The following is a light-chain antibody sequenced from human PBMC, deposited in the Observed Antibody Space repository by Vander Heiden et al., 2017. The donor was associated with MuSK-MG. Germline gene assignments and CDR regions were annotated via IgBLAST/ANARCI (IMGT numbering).Light chain of an antibody. J-gene: IGLJ1*01. CDR3: CSYAGISTYV. CDR1: TSDVGNYNL. CDR2: EGS. Sequence: QSALTQPASVSGSPGQSITISCTGTTSDVGNYNLVSCYQQHPGKAPKLMIYEGSKRPSVVSNRFSGSKSGNAASLTISGLQAEDEADYYCCSYAGISTYVFGTGTKVTVL. V-gene: IGLV2-23*01.